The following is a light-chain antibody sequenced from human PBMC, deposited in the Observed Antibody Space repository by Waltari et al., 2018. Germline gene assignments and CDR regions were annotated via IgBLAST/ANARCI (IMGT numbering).Light chain of an antibody. V-gene: IGKV3-15*01. CDR1: QRVSSN. J-gene: IGKJ1*01. Sequence: EIVMTQSPATLSVSPGERATLPCRASQRVSSNLAWYQQKPGQAPRLLIYGASTRATGIPARFSGSGSGTEFTLTISSLQSEDFAVYSCQQYNNWPGTFGQGTKVEIK. CDR2: GAS. CDR3: QQYNNWPGT.